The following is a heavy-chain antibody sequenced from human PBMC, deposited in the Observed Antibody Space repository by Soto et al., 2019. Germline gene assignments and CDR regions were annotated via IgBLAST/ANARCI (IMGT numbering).Heavy chain of an antibody. CDR1: GFTFSSYG. CDR2: ISYDGSNK. D-gene: IGHD3-3*02. CDR3: AKSRRAKLGDYFDY. V-gene: IGHV3-30*18. Sequence: GGSLRLSCAASGFTFSSYGMHWVRQAPGKGLEWVAVISYDGSNKYYADSVKGRFTISRDNSKNTLYLQMNSLRAEDTAVYYCAKSRRAKLGDYFDYWGQGTLVTVSS. J-gene: IGHJ4*02.